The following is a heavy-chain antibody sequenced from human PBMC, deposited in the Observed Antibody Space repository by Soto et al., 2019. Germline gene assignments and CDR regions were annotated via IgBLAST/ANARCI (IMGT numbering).Heavy chain of an antibody. CDR2: ISAYNGNT. CDR1: GYTFTSYG. J-gene: IGHJ4*02. Sequence: QVQLVQSGAEVKKPGASVKVSCKASGYTFTSYGISWVRQAPGQGLEWMGWISAYNGNTNYAQKLQGRVTMTTDTSTSIAYMELRSLRSDDTAVNYCARDGRRYCTNGVCYTGDYWGQGTLVSVSS. D-gene: IGHD2-8*01. CDR3: ARDGRRYCTNGVCYTGDY. V-gene: IGHV1-18*01.